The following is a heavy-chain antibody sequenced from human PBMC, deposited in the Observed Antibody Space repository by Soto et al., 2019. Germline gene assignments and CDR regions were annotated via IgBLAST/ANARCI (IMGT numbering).Heavy chain of an antibody. J-gene: IGHJ4*02. D-gene: IGHD2-8*01. CDR2: IYYSGST. CDR1: GGSISSSSYY. Sequence: SETLSLTCTVSGGSISSSSYYWGWIRQPPGKGLEWIGSIYYSGSTYYNPSLKSRVTISVDTSKNQFSLKLSSVTAADTAVYYCARPGVGCTNGVCYTPPYYFDYWGQGTLVTVSS. CDR3: ARPGVGCTNGVCYTPPYYFDY. V-gene: IGHV4-39*01.